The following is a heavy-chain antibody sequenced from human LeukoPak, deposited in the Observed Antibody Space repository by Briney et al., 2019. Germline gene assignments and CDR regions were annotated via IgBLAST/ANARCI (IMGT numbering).Heavy chain of an antibody. CDR2: ISSSSSYI. J-gene: IGHJ4*02. V-gene: IGHV3-21*01. D-gene: IGHD3-10*01. CDR3: VRDVGAVRGEVYFDY. CDR1: GFTFSSYS. Sequence: GGSLRLSCAASGFTFSSYSMNWVRQAPGKGLEWVSSISSSSSYIYYADSVKGRFTISRDNAKNSLYLQMNSLRAEDTAMYFCVRDVGAVRGEVYFDYWGQGTLVTVSS.